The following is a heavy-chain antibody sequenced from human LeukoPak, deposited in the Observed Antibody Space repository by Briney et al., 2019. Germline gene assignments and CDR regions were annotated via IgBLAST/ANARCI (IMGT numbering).Heavy chain of an antibody. J-gene: IGHJ6*03. CDR1: GYSISSGYY. Sequence: SETLSLTCTVSGYSISSGYYWGWIRQPPGKGLEWIGSIYHSGSTYYNPSLKSRVTISVDTSKNQFSLKLSSVTAADTAVYYCASKDIVVVPAAISSPAMYYYYYYMDVWGKGTTVTVSS. D-gene: IGHD2-2*01. CDR3: ASKDIVVVPAAISSPAMYYYYYYMDV. V-gene: IGHV4-38-2*02. CDR2: IYHSGST.